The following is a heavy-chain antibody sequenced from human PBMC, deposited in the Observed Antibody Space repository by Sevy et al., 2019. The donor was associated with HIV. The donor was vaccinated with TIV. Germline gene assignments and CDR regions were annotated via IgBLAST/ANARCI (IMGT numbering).Heavy chain of an antibody. CDR1: GFNFANAW. V-gene: IGHV3-15*01. Sequence: GGSLRLSCTASGFNFANAWMSWVRQPPGRGLEWVGRIKSKTEGATRDFAAPVKGRFVISRDDSRNTLYLQMDNLKIEDTGVYYCAAGVGTSDCDHWGHGILVTVSS. J-gene: IGHJ4*01. CDR2: IKSKTEGATR. D-gene: IGHD1-26*01. CDR3: AAGVGTSDCDH.